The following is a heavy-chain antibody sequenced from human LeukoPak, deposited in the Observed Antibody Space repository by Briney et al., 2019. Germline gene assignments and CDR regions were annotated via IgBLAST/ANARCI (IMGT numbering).Heavy chain of an antibody. J-gene: IGHJ4*02. CDR2: FDPEGGET. CDR1: GGTFSSYA. V-gene: IGHV1-24*01. Sequence: GASVKVSCKASGGTFSSYAISWVRQAPGKGLEWMGGFDPEGGETIYAQKFQGRVTMTEDTSTDTAYMELSSLRSEDTAVYYCATGRARIQLWSTFDYWGQGTLVTVSS. CDR3: ATGRARIQLWSTFDY. D-gene: IGHD5-18*01.